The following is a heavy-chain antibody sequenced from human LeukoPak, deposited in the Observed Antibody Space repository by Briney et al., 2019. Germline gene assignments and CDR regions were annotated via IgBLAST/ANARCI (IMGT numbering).Heavy chain of an antibody. J-gene: IGHJ5*02. CDR3: ARSDPYYDFWSGYYTGIRWFDP. D-gene: IGHD3-3*01. Sequence: PSGTLSLTCAVSGGSVSHSNWWTWVRQPPGKGLEWIGEINHSGGTNYNPSLKSRVTISVDTSKNQFSLKLSSVTAADTAVYYCARSDPYYDFWSGYYTGIRWFDPWGQGTLVTVSS. CDR1: GGSVSHSNW. CDR2: INHSGGT. V-gene: IGHV4-4*02.